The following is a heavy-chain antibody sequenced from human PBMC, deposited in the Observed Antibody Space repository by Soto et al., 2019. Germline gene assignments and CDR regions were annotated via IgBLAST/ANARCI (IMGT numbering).Heavy chain of an antibody. V-gene: IGHV3-23*01. J-gene: IGHJ6*02. D-gene: IGHD6-19*01. Sequence: EVQLLESGGGLVQPGGSLRLSCAASGFTFSSYAMSWVRQAPGKGLEWVSAISGSGGSTYYADSVKGRFTISRDNSKNTLYLQMNSLRAEDTAVYYCAKEPYSSGLFYYYYYGMDVWGQGTTVTVSS. CDR3: AKEPYSSGLFYYYYYGMDV. CDR2: ISGSGGST. CDR1: GFTFSSYA.